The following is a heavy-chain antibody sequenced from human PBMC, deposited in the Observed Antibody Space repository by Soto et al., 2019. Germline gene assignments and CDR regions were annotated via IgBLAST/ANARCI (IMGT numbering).Heavy chain of an antibody. CDR1: GGSISSYY. D-gene: IGHD6-13*01. CDR2: IYYSGST. Sequence: SETLSLTCTVSGGSISSYYWSWIRQPPGKGLEWIGYIYYSGSTNYNPSLKSRVTISVDTSKNQFSLKLSSVTAADTAVYYCAGDQQDDYGMDVWGQGTTVTVSS. V-gene: IGHV4-59*01. J-gene: IGHJ6*02. CDR3: AGDQQDDYGMDV.